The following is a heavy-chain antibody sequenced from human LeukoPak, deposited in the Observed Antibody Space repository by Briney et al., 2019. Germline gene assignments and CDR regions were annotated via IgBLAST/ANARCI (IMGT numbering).Heavy chain of an antibody. CDR1: GFTFSSYE. V-gene: IGHV3-48*03. Sequence: GGSLRLSCVASGFTFSSYEMNWVRQAPGKGLEWVSYISSSGSTIYYADSVKGRLTSSRDNAKNSLYLQMNSLRAEDTAVYYCSRVYYYMDVWGKGTTVTVSS. CDR2: ISSSGSTI. CDR3: SRVYYYMDV. J-gene: IGHJ6*03.